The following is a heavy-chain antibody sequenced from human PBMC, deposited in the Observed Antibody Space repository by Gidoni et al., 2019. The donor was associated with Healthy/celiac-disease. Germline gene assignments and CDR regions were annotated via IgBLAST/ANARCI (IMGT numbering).Heavy chain of an antibody. CDR3: ARDSDGYIVVVVAARSYYYYCMDV. J-gene: IGHJ6*02. D-gene: IGHD2-15*01. Sequence: QVQLVQSGAEVKKPGSSVKVSCKASGGTFSSYTISWVRQAPGRGLEWMGRIIPILGIANYAQKFQGRVTITADKSTSTAYMELSSLRSEDTAVYYCARDSDGYIVVVVAARSYYYYCMDVWGQGTTVTVSS. V-gene: IGHV1-69*08. CDR2: IIPILGIA. CDR1: GGTFSSYT.